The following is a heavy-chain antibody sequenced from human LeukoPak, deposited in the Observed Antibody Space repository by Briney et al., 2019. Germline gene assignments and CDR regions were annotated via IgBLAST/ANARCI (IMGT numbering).Heavy chain of an antibody. V-gene: IGHV4-34*01. CDR1: SGSFTDYY. CDR3: ARVPVNIWENWFDP. J-gene: IGHJ5*02. D-gene: IGHD1-26*01. Sequence: PSETLSLTCAVYSGSFTDYYWIWIRQPPGKGLEWIGEINHSGSTNYNPSLGGRVTILVDTSKNQFSLRLSSVTAADTAVYYCARVPVNIWENWFDPWGQGTLVTVSS. CDR2: INHSGST.